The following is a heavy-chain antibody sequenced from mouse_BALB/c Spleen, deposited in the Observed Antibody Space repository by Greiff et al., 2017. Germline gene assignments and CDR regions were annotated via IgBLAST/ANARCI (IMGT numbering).Heavy chain of an antibody. Sequence: DVMLVESGGGLVQPGGSRKLSCAASGFTFSSFGMHWVRQAPEKGLEWVAYISSGSSTIYYADTVKGRFTISRDNPKNTLFLQMTSLRSEDTAMYYCARGDGRRLLYFDYWGQGTTLTVSS. V-gene: IGHV5-17*02. CDR3: ARGDGRRLLYFDY. D-gene: IGHD2-12*01. CDR2: ISSGSSTI. J-gene: IGHJ2*01. CDR1: GFTFSSFG.